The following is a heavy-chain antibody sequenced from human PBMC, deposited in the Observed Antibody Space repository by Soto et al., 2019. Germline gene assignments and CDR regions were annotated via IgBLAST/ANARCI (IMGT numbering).Heavy chain of an antibody. CDR1: GYTFTSYA. V-gene: IGHV1-3*01. CDR2: INAGNGNT. D-gene: IGHD2-2*01. Sequence: ASVKVSCKASGYTFTSYAMHWVRQAPGQRLEWMGWINAGNGNTKYSQKFQGRVXITRDTSASTAYMELSSLRSEDTAVYYCARDTDIVVVPAARHYYMDVWGKGTTVTVSS. CDR3: ARDTDIVVVPAARHYYMDV. J-gene: IGHJ6*03.